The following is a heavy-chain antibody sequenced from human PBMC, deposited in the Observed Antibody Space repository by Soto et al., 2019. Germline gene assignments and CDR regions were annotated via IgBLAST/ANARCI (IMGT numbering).Heavy chain of an antibody. D-gene: IGHD6-25*01. CDR3: ARGGFQMTPFDY. CDR2: IRSKVSGGTT. V-gene: IGHV3-49*04. Sequence: PGGSLRLSCITSGFTFGDYSMTWVRQAPGKGLEWVGFIRSKVSGGTTEYAASVKGRFTISRDDSKSIAYLQMNSLRTEDTAVYYCARGGFQMTPFDYWGQGTPVTVSS. CDR1: GFTFGDYS. J-gene: IGHJ4*02.